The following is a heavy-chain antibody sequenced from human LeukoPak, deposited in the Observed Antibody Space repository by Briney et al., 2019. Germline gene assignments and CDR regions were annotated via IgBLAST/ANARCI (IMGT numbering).Heavy chain of an antibody. V-gene: IGHV4-39*01. CDR2: IYYSGTT. J-gene: IGHJ4*02. CDR1: GGSVSSSGSY. Sequence: NPSETLSLTCTVSGGSVSSSGSYWGWIRQPPGKGLEWIGSIYYSGTTYYNPSLKSRVTISVDTSKSQFSLKLTSVTAADTALYYCARTYYGSENYYDYWGQGILVTVSS. D-gene: IGHD3-10*01. CDR3: ARTYYGSENYYDY.